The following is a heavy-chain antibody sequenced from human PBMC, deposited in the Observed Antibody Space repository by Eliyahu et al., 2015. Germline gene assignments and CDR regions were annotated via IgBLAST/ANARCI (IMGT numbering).Heavy chain of an antibody. CDR2: IXPIFGTA. CDR3: ARDQVQGWLVLGTNDYGMDV. D-gene: IGHD6-19*01. V-gene: IGHV1-69*01. Sequence: QVQLVQSGAEVKKPGSSVKVSCKASGGTFSSYXIXWVRQAPGQGLEWKGGIXPIFGTANYXQKFQGRVTITADESTSTAYMELSSLRSEDTAVYYCARDQVQGWLVLGTNDYGMDVWGQGTTVTVSS. CDR1: GGTFSSYX. J-gene: IGHJ6*02.